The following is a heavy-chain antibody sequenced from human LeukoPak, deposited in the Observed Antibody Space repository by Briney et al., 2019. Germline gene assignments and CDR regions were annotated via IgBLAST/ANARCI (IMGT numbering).Heavy chain of an antibody. CDR3: EKDLRSLYESGNYGWFDP. CDR1: GITLNNNA. V-gene: IGHV3-23*01. Sequence: GESLRLSCAASGITLNNNAMSWVRQAPGKGPEWVSRISINGGTTYYADSVKGRFTISRDNSKNTLYLQMNRLRAEDTAVYYCEKDLRSLYESGNYGWFDPGGQGALVTVSS. CDR2: ISINGGTT. J-gene: IGHJ5*02. D-gene: IGHD3-10*01.